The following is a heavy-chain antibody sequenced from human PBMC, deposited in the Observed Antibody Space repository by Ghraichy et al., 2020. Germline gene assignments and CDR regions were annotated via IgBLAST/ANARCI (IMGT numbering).Heavy chain of an antibody. D-gene: IGHD6-19*01. J-gene: IGHJ2*01. V-gene: IGHV3-23*01. CDR2: ISAGGGST. CDR3: ANIAVTGNWYCNL. CDR1: GFSFSTSG. Sequence: GGSLRLSCAASGFSFSTSGMSWVRQSPGKGLEWVSSISAGGGSTYHADSVKGRFTISRDNSKSTLYLQMNSLRAEDTAVYYCANIAVTGNWYCNLWGRDTLVTVCS.